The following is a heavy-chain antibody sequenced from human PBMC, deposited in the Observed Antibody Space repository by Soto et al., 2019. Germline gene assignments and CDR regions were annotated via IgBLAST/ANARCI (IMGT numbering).Heavy chain of an antibody. D-gene: IGHD6-19*01. V-gene: IGHV1-3*05. Sequence: QVQLVQSGAEEKKPGASVKVSCKASGYTFTSYAMHWVRQAPGQRLEWMGWINAGNGNTKYSQKFQGRVTITRDTXASTAYMELSSLRSEDTAVYYCARGPLTAVDWFDPWGQGTLVTVSS. CDR1: GYTFTSYA. CDR3: ARGPLTAVDWFDP. J-gene: IGHJ5*02. CDR2: INAGNGNT.